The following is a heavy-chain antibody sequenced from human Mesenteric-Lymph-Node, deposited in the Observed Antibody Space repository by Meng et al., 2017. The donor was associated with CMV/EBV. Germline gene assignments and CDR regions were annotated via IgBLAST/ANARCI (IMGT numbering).Heavy chain of an antibody. V-gene: IGHV1-69*13. J-gene: IGHJ4*02. D-gene: IGHD5-24*01. CDR1: GGTFSTHV. CDR2: IIPIFGTA. CDR3: AREFRRDGYDSGSQAQAYFFES. Sequence: SVKVSCKTSGGTFSTHVVTWLRQAPGQGLEWMGGIIPIFGTAIYAQKFEGRLTITSDDSTSASYMDLSSLTPEDTAVYYCAREFRRDGYDSGSQAQAYFFESWGQGTPVTVSS.